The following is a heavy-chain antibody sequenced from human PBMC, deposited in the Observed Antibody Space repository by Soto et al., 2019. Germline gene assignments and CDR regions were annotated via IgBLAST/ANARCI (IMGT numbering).Heavy chain of an antibody. CDR1: GYTFTSYG. D-gene: IGHD5-18*01. J-gene: IGHJ5*02. CDR3: AGADGSYIGGNWFDL. V-gene: IGHV1-18*01. CDR2: ISAYNGNT. Sequence: ASVKVSCKASGYTFTSYGISWVRQAPGQGLEWMGWISAYNGNTNYAQKLQGRVTMTRDTSTSTAYMELRSLRSDDTAVYYCAGADGSYIGGNWFDLWGKGTLVTVPS.